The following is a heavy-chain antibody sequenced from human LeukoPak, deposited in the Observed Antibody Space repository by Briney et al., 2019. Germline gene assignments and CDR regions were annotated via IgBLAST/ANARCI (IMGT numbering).Heavy chain of an antibody. V-gene: IGHV3-15*01. D-gene: IGHD1-26*01. CDR1: GFTFSNAW. Sequence: GGSLRLSCAASGFTFSNAWMSWVRQAPEKGLEWVGRIKSKTDGGTTDHAAPVKGRFTISRDDSKNTLYLQMNSLKTEDTAVYYCTSTGGYYRDFDYWGQGTLVTVSS. J-gene: IGHJ4*02. CDR3: TSTGGYYRDFDY. CDR2: IKSKTDGGTT.